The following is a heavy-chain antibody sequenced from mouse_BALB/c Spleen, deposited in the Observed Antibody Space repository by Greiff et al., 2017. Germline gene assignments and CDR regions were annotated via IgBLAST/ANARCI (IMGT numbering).Heavy chain of an antibody. J-gene: IGHJ3*01. CDR1: GFTFSSYA. Sequence: EVKLMESGGGLVKPGGSLKLSCAASGFTFSSYAMSWVRQTPEKRLEWVASISSGGSTYYPDSVKGRFTISRDNARNILYLQMSSLRSEDTAMYYCARGGDGSSLAWFAYWGQGTLVTVSA. CDR2: ISSGGST. V-gene: IGHV5-6-5*01. CDR3: ARGGDGSSLAWFAY. D-gene: IGHD1-1*01.